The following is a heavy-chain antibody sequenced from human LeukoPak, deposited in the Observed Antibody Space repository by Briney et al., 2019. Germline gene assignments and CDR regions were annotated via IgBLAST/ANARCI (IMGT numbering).Heavy chain of an antibody. D-gene: IGHD3-9*01. V-gene: IGHV4-59*08. CDR2: IYYSVST. J-gene: IGHJ3*02. Sequence: SETLSLTCTVSGGSISSYYWSCIRQPPGKGLSWIGYIYYSVSTNYNPSLKSRGTISVDTSKNQFSLKLSSVTAADTAVYYCARYLTGDAFDIWGQGTMVTVSS. CDR1: GGSISSYY. CDR3: ARYLTGDAFDI.